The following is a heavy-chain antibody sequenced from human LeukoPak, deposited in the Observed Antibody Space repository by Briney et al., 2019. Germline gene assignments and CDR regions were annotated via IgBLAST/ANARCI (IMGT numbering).Heavy chain of an antibody. V-gene: IGHV4-4*07. Sequence: SQTLSLTSIVSAGSTSNYFWSWVRHPAGDGLEWIGRIHSSGSTSYSPSLRSRVTMSVDTSKNQFSLKLSYVTAADTAVYYCARDSCSGNSCYRESQFDSWGQGTLVTVSS. J-gene: IGHJ4*02. CDR1: AGSTSNYF. D-gene: IGHD2-15*01. CDR2: IHSSGST. CDR3: ARDSCSGNSCYRESQFDS.